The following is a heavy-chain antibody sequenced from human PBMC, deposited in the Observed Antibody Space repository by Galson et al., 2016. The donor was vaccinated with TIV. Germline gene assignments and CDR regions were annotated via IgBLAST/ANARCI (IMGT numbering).Heavy chain of an antibody. CDR2: ISPSGGRT. D-gene: IGHD2-21*01. CDR1: GYTFTRYY. Sequence: SVKVSCKASGYTFTRYYIHWVRQAPGQGLEWMGIISPSGGRTTYAQKFQGRVTMTRDTSTSTVYMELSSLRSDDTAVFYCAVWSNIYYFALWSQVTLLTVSS. V-gene: IGHV1-46*01. J-gene: IGHJ4*02. CDR3: AVWSNIYYFAL.